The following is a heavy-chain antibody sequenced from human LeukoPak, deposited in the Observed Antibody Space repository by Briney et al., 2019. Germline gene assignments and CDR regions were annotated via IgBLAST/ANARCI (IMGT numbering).Heavy chain of an antibody. CDR3: ARGGTLLTYFDS. J-gene: IGHJ4*02. CDR2: IYYTGNT. CDR1: GGSTSDYY. D-gene: IGHD2-21*01. Sequence: SETLSLTCSVSGGSTSDYYWNWIRQPAGQGLEWLGRIYYTGNTAYNPSLESRLTMSLDTTKNQFSLKVTSVTAADTAVYYCARGGTLLTYFDSWGQGTLVTVSS. V-gene: IGHV4-4*07.